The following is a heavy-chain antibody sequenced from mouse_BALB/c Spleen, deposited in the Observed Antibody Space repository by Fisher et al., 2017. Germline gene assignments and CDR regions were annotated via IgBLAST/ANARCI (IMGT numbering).Heavy chain of an antibody. V-gene: IGHV1-39*01. CDR3: ARGGYDGYWYFDV. D-gene: IGHD2-2*01. Sequence: KFKGKATLTVDKSSSTAYMHLSSLTSEDSAVYYCARGGYDGYWYFDVWGAGTTVTVSS. J-gene: IGHJ1*01.